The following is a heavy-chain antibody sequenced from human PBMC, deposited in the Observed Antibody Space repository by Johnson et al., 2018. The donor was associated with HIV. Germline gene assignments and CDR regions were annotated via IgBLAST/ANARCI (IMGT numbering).Heavy chain of an antibody. CDR1: DYA. Sequence: DYAMHWVRQVPGKGLEWVAGIGWNGLTIGYVDSLKGRFTISRDNAKNSLYLQMDSLRPEDTALYYCVRGGLGYQNFHDRFDVWGQGTVVTVSS. V-gene: IGHV3-9*01. CDR3: VRGGLGYQNFHDRFDV. CDR2: IGWNGLTI. J-gene: IGHJ3*01. D-gene: IGHD3-16*02.